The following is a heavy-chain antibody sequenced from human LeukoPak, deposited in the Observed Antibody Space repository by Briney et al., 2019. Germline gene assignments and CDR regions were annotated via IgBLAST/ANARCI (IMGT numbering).Heavy chain of an antibody. CDR1: GYTFTSYG. D-gene: IGHD6-6*01. V-gene: IGHV1-18*01. CDR3: ARIGSSSSFDY. CDR2: ISAYNGNT. Sequence: ASVKVSCKASGYTFTSYGTSWVRQAPGQGLEWMGWISAYNGNTNYAQKLQGRVTMTTDTSTSTAHMELRSLRSDDTAVYYCARIGSSSSFDYWGQGTLVTVSS. J-gene: IGHJ4*02.